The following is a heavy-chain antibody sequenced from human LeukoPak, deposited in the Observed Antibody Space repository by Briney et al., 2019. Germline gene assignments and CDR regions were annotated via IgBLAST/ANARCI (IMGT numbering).Heavy chain of an antibody. CDR2: ISGSGGST. V-gene: IGHV3-23*01. D-gene: IGHD2-21*01. Sequence: GGSLRLSCAASGFTFSSYAMSWVRQAPGTGLEWVSTISGSGGSTYYADSVKGRLTISRDNSKNTLSLQMNSLRAEDTAIYYCASFGISWRSSYWGQGTLVTVSS. J-gene: IGHJ4*02. CDR3: ASFGISWRSSY. CDR1: GFTFSSYA.